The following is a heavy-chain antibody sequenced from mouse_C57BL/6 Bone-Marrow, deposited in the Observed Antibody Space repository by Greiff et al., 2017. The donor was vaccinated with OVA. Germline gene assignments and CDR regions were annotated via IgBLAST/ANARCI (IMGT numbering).Heavy chain of an antibody. D-gene: IGHD1-1*01. CDR3: ARVDYGSSYTDAMDY. J-gene: IGHJ4*01. CDR1: GFNIKNTY. V-gene: IGHV14-3*01. CDR2: IDPANGNT. Sequence: EVQLQQSVAELVRPGASVKLSCTASGFNIKNTYMHWVKQRPEQGLAWIGRIDPANGNTKYAPKFQGKATITADTSSNTAYLQLSSLTSEDTAIYYCARVDYGSSYTDAMDYWGQGTSVTVSS.